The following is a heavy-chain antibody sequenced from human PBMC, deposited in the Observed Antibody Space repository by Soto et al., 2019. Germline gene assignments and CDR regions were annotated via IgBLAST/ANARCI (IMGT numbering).Heavy chain of an antibody. D-gene: IGHD3-3*01. CDR2: INHSGST. CDR3: ARRVKRITIFGVVIIHDAFDI. J-gene: IGHJ3*02. Sequence: PSETLSLTCAVYGGSFSGYYWSWIRQPPGKGLEWIGEINHSGSTNYNPSLKSRVTISVDTSKNQFSLKLSSVTAADTAVYYCARRVKRITIFGVVIIHDAFDIWGQGTMVTVSS. V-gene: IGHV4-34*01. CDR1: GGSFSGYY.